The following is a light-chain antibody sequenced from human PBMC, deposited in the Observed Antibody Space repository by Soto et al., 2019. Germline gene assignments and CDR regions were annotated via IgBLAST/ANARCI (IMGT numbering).Light chain of an antibody. J-gene: IGKJ4*01. V-gene: IGKV3-11*01. Sequence: EVVLTQSPATLSLSPGESATLSCRASQSVRSYLAWYQQKPGQAPRLLIYGASNRATGIPARFSGSVSGTDFTLTISSLEPEDFAVYYCQQRRNWLLSFGGGTKVEIK. CDR2: GAS. CDR1: QSVRSY. CDR3: QQRRNWLLS.